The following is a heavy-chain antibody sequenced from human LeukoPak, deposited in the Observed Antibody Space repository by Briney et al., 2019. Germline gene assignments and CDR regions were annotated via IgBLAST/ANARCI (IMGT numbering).Heavy chain of an antibody. D-gene: IGHD1-26*01. CDR1: GYTFTGYY. Sequence: ASVKVSCKASGYTFTGYYMHWVRQAPGQGLEWMGWINPNSGGTNYAQKFQGRVTMTRDTSISTAYMELSRLRSDDTAMYYCARRKWEHTGDVFDIWGQGTMVSVS. CDR3: ARRKWEHTGDVFDI. V-gene: IGHV1-2*02. CDR2: INPNSGGT. J-gene: IGHJ3*02.